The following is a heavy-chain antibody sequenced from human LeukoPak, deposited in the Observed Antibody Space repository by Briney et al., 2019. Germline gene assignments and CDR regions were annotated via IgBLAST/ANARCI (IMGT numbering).Heavy chain of an antibody. J-gene: IGHJ3*02. CDR3: AKDHDYGVRDGAFDI. D-gene: IGHD4-17*01. V-gene: IGHV3-48*01. CDR1: GFTFSRFN. CDR2: ISTTGTI. Sequence: PGGSLRLSCAASGFTFSRFNMNWLRQAPGKGLEWLSYISTTGTIYYAESVKGRFSISRDNAKNSLYLQMNSLRPEDTAVYYCAKDHDYGVRDGAFDIWGQGTMVTVSS.